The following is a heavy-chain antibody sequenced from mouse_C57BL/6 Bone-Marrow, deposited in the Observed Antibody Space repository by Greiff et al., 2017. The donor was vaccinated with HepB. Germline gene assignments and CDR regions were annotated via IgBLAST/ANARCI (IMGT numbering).Heavy chain of an antibody. D-gene: IGHD2-1*01. V-gene: IGHV5-9-1*02. CDR3: TIEVYGNYGFFFDY. Sequence: EVNVVESGEGLVKPGGSLKLSCAASGFTFSSYAMSWVRQTPEKRLEWVAYISSGGDYIYYADTVKGRFTISRDNARNTLYLQMISLKSEDTAMYYCTIEVYGNYGFFFDYWGQGTTLTVSS. CDR1: GFTFSSYA. CDR2: ISSGGDYI. J-gene: IGHJ2*01.